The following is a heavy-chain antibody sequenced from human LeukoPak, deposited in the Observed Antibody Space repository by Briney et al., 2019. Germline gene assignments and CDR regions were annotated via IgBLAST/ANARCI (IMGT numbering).Heavy chain of an antibody. D-gene: IGHD3-10*01. J-gene: IGHJ6*03. Sequence: ASVKVSCKASGYTFTSYGISWVRQAPGQGLEWMGWISAYNGNTNYAQKLQGRVTMTTDTSTSTAYMELRSLRSDDTAVYYCARGQYYYGSGREDYYYMDVWGKGTTVTVSS. CDR3: ARGQYYYGSGREDYYYMDV. CDR1: GYTFTSYG. V-gene: IGHV1-18*01. CDR2: ISAYNGNT.